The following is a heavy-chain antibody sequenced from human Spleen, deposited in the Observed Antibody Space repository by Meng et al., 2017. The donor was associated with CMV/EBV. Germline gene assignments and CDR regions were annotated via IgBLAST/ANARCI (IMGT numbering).Heavy chain of an antibody. D-gene: IGHD3-3*01. Sequence: SETLSLTCTVSGSSISSGHYWGWIRQPPGKGLEWIGEINHSGSTNYNPSLKSRVTISVDTSKNQFSLKLSSVTAADTAVYYCAGHDFWSGYHYYYGMDVWGQGTTVTVSS. CDR2: INHSGST. J-gene: IGHJ6*02. CDR3: AGHDFWSGYHYYYGMDV. V-gene: IGHV4-38-2*02. CDR1: GSSISSGHY.